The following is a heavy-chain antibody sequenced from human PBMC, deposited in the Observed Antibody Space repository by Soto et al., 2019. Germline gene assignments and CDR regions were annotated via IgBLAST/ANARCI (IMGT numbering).Heavy chain of an antibody. CDR2: ISGSGGST. J-gene: IGHJ5*02. CDR3: AKAHHRQLWLRRCFDP. Sequence: GGSXRLSCAASGFTFSRYAMSWVRQATGKGLEWVSAISGSGGSTYYADSVKGRFTISRDNSKNTLYLQMNSLRAEDTAVYYCAKAHHRQLWLRRCFDPWGKGTLVTVSS. D-gene: IGHD5-18*01. CDR1: GFTFSRYA. V-gene: IGHV3-23*01.